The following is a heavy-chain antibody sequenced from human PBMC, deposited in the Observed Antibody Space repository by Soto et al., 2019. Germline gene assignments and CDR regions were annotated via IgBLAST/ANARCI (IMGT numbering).Heavy chain of an antibody. CDR2: IHYTGSS. D-gene: IGHD3-3*01. V-gene: IGHV4-59*01. CDR1: GVSISSNY. CDR3: ARSYPNTIFGVVPSRGLDV. Sequence: NPSETLSLTCIVSGVSISSNYWSWIRQPPGKGLEWIGYIHYTGSSNFHPSLKNRVIISVDTSKNQFSLKLSSVTAADTAVYYCARSYPNTIFGVVPSRGLDVWGQGTTVTV. J-gene: IGHJ6*02.